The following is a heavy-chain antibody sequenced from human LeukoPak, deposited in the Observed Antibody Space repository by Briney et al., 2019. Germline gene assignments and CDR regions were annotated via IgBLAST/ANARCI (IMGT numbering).Heavy chain of an antibody. V-gene: IGHV1-69*13. CDR2: ITPIFGTA. CDR1: GGIFSRFT. D-gene: IGHD5-12*01. Sequence: ASVKVSCKASGGIFSRFTISWVRQAPGQGFEWMGGITPIFGTANFAQKFQGRVSITADESTNTAYMELSSLRSEDTAVYYCARDASYSGFDYWGQGTLVTVSS. CDR3: ARDASYSGFDY. J-gene: IGHJ4*02.